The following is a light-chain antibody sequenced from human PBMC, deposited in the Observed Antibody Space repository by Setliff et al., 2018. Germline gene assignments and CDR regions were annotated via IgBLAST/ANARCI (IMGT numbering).Light chain of an antibody. J-gene: IGLJ1*01. CDR3: SSYASSSIPYV. Sequence: QSVLTQPASVSGSPGQSITISCTGTSSDVGAYNFVSWYQQHPGKAPKLIIYDVSKRPSGLSNRFSGSKSDNTASLTISGLQAEDEADYYCSSYASSSIPYVFGSGTKVTVL. CDR2: DVS. CDR1: SSDVGAYNF. V-gene: IGLV2-14*01.